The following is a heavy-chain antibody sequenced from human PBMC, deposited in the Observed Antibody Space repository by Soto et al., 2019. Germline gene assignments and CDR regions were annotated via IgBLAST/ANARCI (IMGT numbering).Heavy chain of an antibody. J-gene: IGHJ4*02. D-gene: IGHD6-6*01. Sequence: PGGSLRLSCSTPRSTSSSHGISWVRPAPGKGLDWVSGITGSGRNTYYADSVKGRFTISRDNSKNTLFLQMNSLRAEDTAVYYCAKNGLSSSPSAIDSWGQGTMVTVA. CDR2: ITGSGRNT. V-gene: IGHV3-23*01. CDR3: AKNGLSSSPSAIDS. CDR1: RSTSSSHG.